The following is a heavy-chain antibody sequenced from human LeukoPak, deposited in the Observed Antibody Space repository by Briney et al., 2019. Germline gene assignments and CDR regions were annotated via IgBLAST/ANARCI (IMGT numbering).Heavy chain of an antibody. D-gene: IGHD6-19*01. V-gene: IGHV4-39*07. J-gene: IGHJ3*02. CDR3: AREGYSSGWYPEIDAFDI. CDR2: IYYSGST. Sequence: SETLSLTCTVSGSSISSSSYYWGWIRQPPGKGLEWIGSIYYSGSTYYNPSLKSRVTISVDTSKNQFSLKLSSVTAVDTAVYYCAREGYSSGWYPEIDAFDIWGQGTMVTVSS. CDR1: GSSISSSSYY.